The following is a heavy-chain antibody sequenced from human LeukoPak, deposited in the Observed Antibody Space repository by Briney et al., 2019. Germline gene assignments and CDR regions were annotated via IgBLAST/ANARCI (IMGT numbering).Heavy chain of an antibody. CDR2: SSAYNGNT. D-gene: IGHD3-3*01. Sequence: GASVKVSCKASGYTVTSYGISWVRQAPGQGLEWMGWSSAYNGNTNYSQKLQGRVTMTTDTSTSTAYMELRSLRSDDTAVYYCARGTPYYDFWSGYYWGYDYYYYYMDVWGKGTTVTVSS. J-gene: IGHJ6*03. CDR3: ARGTPYYDFWSGYYWGYDYYYYYMDV. V-gene: IGHV1-18*01. CDR1: GYTVTSYG.